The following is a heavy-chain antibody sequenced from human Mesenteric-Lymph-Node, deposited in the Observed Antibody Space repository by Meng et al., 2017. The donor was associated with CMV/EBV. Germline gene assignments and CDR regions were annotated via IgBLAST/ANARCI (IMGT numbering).Heavy chain of an antibody. D-gene: IGHD5-18*01. J-gene: IGHJ6*02. CDR1: GFTFSSYA. V-gene: IGHV3-48*03. CDR2: IRRNGSTT. CDR3: AREGQRSGGFSYGPTYYYYYGKDV. Sequence: GGSLRLSCAASGFTFSSYAMNWVRQAPGKGLEWIAYIRRNGSTTYYTDSVKGRFIISRDNPKDSLYLHMNSLRAEDTAVYYCAREGQRSGGFSYGPTYYYYYGKDVWGQGTTVTVSS.